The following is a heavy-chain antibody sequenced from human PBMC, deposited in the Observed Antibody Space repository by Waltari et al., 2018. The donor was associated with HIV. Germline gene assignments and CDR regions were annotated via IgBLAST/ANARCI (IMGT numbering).Heavy chain of an antibody. V-gene: IGHV4-59*01. J-gene: IGHJ4*02. Sequence: QVQLQESGPGLVKPSETLSLTCTVSGGSISSYSWSWIRQPPGKGREWIGYIYYSGSTNYNPSLKSRVTISVDTSKNQFSLKLSSVTAADTAVYYCARVWSYYDSSGYPRVFYFDYWGQGTLVTVSS. D-gene: IGHD3-22*01. CDR2: IYYSGST. CDR1: GGSISSYS. CDR3: ARVWSYYDSSGYPRVFYFDY.